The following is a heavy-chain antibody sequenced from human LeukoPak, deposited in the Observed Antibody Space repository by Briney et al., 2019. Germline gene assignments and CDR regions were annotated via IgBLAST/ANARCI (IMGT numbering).Heavy chain of an antibody. CDR3: ARGRGNSGYPLGY. D-gene: IGHD5-12*01. Sequence: ASVKVTRQASVGTFSSYTISWVRQAPAPALEPIGGIIPIFGTANYAQKFQGRVTITADESTSTAYMELSSLRSEDTAVYYCARGRGNSGYPLGYWGQGTLVTVSS. J-gene: IGHJ4*02. V-gene: IGHV1-69*13. CDR2: IIPIFGTA. CDR1: VGTFSSYT.